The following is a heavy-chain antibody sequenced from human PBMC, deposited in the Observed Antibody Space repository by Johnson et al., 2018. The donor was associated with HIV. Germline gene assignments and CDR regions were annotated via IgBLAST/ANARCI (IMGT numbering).Heavy chain of an antibody. CDR3: ARDVVSDGDYPPDAFDI. Sequence: WVSYISSSGSTVYYADSVKGRFTISRDNAKNSLFLQISSLRAEDTAVYFCARDVVSDGDYPPDAFDIWGHGTMVTVSS. D-gene: IGHD2-21*01. V-gene: IGHV3-11*01. J-gene: IGHJ3*02. CDR2: ISSSGSTV.